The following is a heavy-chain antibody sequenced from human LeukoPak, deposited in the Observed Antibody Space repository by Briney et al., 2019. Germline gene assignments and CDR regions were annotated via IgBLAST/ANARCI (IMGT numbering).Heavy chain of an antibody. CDR2: IDPSDSYT. D-gene: IGHD6-19*01. CDR1: GYSFTSYW. Sequence: GESLKIPCKGSGYSFTSYWISWVRQMPGKGLEWMGRIDPSDSYTNYSPSFQGHVTISADKSISTAYLQWSSLKASDTAMYYCARRIAVAGTKYSYGMDVWGQGTTVTVSS. J-gene: IGHJ6*02. V-gene: IGHV5-10-1*01. CDR3: ARRIAVAGTKYSYGMDV.